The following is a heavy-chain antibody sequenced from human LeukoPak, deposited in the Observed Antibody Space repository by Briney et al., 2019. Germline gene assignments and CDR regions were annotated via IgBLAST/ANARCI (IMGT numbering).Heavy chain of an antibody. Sequence: GSSLRLSCAASGFTFNRYAMNWVRQAPGKGLEWVAFIWYDGSNKNYADSVKGRFTISRDNSKNTLYQQMNSLRAEDTAVYYCAKDERGYYDSSGYFGAIDYWGQGSLVTVSS. J-gene: IGHJ4*02. CDR3: AKDERGYYDSSGYFGAIDY. D-gene: IGHD3-22*01. CDR2: IWYDGSNK. CDR1: GFTFNRYA. V-gene: IGHV3-33*06.